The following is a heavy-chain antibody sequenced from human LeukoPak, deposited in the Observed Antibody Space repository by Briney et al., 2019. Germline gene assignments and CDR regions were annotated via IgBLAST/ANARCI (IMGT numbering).Heavy chain of an antibody. Sequence: SQTLSLTCTVSGGSISSGSYYWSWIRQPAGKGLEWIGRIYTSGSTNYNPSLKGRVTISVDTSKNQFSLKLSSVTAADTAVYYCARSDSSGYYYVSYFDYWGQGTLVTVSS. V-gene: IGHV4-61*02. CDR1: GGSISSGSYY. CDR2: IYTSGST. J-gene: IGHJ4*02. D-gene: IGHD3-22*01. CDR3: ARSDSSGYYYVSYFDY.